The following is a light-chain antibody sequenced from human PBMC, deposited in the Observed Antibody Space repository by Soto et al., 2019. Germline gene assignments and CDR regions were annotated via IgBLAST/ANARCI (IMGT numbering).Light chain of an antibody. CDR3: QQSYSTPIT. Sequence: DIQMTPSPSSLSESVGDRVTITCRASQSISNYLNWYQQKPGKAPKVLIYAASNLQSGVPSRFSGSGSGTDFTLTISSLQPEDFATYYCQQSYSTPITFGQGTRLEN. CDR1: QSISNY. CDR2: AAS. J-gene: IGKJ5*01. V-gene: IGKV1-39*01.